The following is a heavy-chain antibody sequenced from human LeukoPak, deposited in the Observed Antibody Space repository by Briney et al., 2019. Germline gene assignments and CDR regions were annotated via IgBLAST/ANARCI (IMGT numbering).Heavy chain of an antibody. D-gene: IGHD1-20*01. CDR3: ARANWKAFDI. Sequence: KASETLSLTCTVSGDSIDSYYWSWIRQPPGKGLEWIGYIYYRGTTSYNPFLKSRVTISIDTSKNQFSLRLSSVTAADTAVYYCARANWKAFDIWGHGTRATVSS. V-gene: IGHV4-59*12. CDR1: GDSIDSYY. J-gene: IGHJ3*02. CDR2: IYYRGTT.